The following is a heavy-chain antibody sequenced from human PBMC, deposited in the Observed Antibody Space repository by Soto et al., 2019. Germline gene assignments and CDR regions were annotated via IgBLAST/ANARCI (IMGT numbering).Heavy chain of an antibody. Sequence: ASVKVSCKVSGYTLTELSMHWVRQAPGKGLELMGGFDPEDGETIYAQKFQGRVTMTEDTSTDTVYMELSSLRSEDTAVYYCATSGLWFGELLQFDYWGQGTLVTVSS. V-gene: IGHV1-24*01. J-gene: IGHJ4*02. CDR3: ATSGLWFGELLQFDY. CDR1: GYTLTELS. CDR2: FDPEDGET. D-gene: IGHD3-10*01.